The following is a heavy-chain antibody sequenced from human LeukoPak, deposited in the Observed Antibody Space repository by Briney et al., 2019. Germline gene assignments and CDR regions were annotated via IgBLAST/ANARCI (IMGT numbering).Heavy chain of an antibody. CDR3: ARDRYSVVVPAAGAFDI. J-gene: IGHJ3*02. CDR2: VKQDGSEK. D-gene: IGHD2-2*01. Sequence: PGGSLRLSCAASGFTFRTYWMSWVRQAPGKGVEGVAKVKQDGSEKYYVDSVKGRFTISRDNAKNSLYLQMNSLRAEDTAVYYCARDRYSVVVPAAGAFDIWGQGTMVTVSS. CDR1: GFTFRTYW. V-gene: IGHV3-7*01.